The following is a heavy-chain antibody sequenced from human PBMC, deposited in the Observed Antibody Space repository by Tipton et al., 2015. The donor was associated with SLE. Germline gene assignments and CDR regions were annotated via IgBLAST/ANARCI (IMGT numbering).Heavy chain of an antibody. D-gene: IGHD4-17*01. J-gene: IGHJ4*02. CDR3: ARNRSPYYGAFGY. CDR2: ISASGDTP. Sequence: SLRLSCAASGFTFSSHAMSWVRQAPGKGLEWVSSISASGDTPYYPDSVKGRFTISRDNAKNSLYLQMNSLRDEDTAVYYCARNRSPYYGAFGYWGQGTLVTVSS. V-gene: IGHV3-23*01. CDR1: GFTFSSHA.